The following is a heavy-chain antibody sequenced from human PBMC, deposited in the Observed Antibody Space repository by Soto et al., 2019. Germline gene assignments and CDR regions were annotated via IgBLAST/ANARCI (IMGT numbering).Heavy chain of an antibody. CDR3: AKTTGWYDAFDI. D-gene: IGHD6-19*01. J-gene: IGHJ3*02. CDR2: ISDSGGNT. V-gene: IGHV3-23*01. Sequence: EVQLLESGGGLVQPGGSLRLSCAASGFTFRIDAMSWVRQAPGKGLEWVSSISDSGGNTYYADSVKGRFTISRDNSKNTLSLQMNSLRAEDTALYYCAKTTGWYDAFDIWGQGTMVTVSS. CDR1: GFTFRIDA.